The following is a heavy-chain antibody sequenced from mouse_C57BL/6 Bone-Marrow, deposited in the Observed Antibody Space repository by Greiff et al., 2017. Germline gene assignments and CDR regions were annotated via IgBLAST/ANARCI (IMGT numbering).Heavy chain of an antibody. CDR1: GYSFTGSY. CDR3: SRWSWGVSDY. Sequence: EVQLQESGPELVKPGASVKISCKASGYSFTGSYMHWVKQSSEKSLEWIGEINPSTGGPSYNQKFKGKATLTVDKSSCTAYMQLKSLTSEDSAVYYCSRWSWGVSDYWGQGTTLTVSS. D-gene: IGHD4-1*01. J-gene: IGHJ2*01. V-gene: IGHV1-43*01. CDR2: INPSTGGP.